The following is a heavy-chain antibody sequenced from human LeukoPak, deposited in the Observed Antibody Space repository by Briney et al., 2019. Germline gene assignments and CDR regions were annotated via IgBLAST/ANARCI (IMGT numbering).Heavy chain of an antibody. Sequence: TSETLSLTCTVSGGSISNYYWSWIRQPPGKGLEWIGYIYDTGSTKYNPSLKSRLTISIDTPKSQFSLDLRSVTAADTAVYFCARQAAPERGFSYGPVDYWGHGSLVTVSS. J-gene: IGHJ4*01. CDR2: IYDTGST. D-gene: IGHD5-18*01. CDR3: ARQAAPERGFSYGPVDY. V-gene: IGHV4-59*08. CDR1: GGSISNYY.